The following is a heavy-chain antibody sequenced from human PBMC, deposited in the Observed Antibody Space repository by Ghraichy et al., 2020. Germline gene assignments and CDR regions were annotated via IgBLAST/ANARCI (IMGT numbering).Heavy chain of an antibody. J-gene: IGHJ4*02. Sequence: GGSLRLSCAASGFTFSSYAMHWVRQAPGKGLEWVAVISYDGSNKYYADSVKGRFTISRDNSKNTLYLQMNSLRAEDTAVYYCARDCNRGSSTSCYMGYWGQGTLVTVSS. CDR2: ISYDGSNK. D-gene: IGHD2-2*02. CDR1: GFTFSSYA. CDR3: ARDCNRGSSTSCYMGY. V-gene: IGHV3-30*04.